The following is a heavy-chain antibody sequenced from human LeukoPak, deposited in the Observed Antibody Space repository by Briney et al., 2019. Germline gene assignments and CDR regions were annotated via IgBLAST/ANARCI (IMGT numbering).Heavy chain of an antibody. CDR2: INPNSGGT. V-gene: IGHV1-2*02. CDR1: GYTFTGYY. D-gene: IGHD2-2*01. Sequence: ASVKVSCKASGYTFTGYYMHWVRQAPGQGLEWMGWINPNSGGTNYAQKFQGRVTMTRDTSISTAYMELSRLRSDDTAVYYCARSFYCSSTSCPTSWFDSWGQGTLVTVSS. J-gene: IGHJ5*01. CDR3: ARSFYCSSTSCPTSWFDS.